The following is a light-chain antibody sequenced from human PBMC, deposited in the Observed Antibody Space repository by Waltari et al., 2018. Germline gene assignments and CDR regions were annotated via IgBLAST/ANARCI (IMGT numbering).Light chain of an antibody. CDR3: QQLNSYPPFT. J-gene: IGKJ3*01. Sequence: DIQLTQSPSFLPASVGDRVTITCRASQGISSYVSWYQQKPGKAPELLSYAAATVQSGVPSRFSGSGSGTEFTLTISSLQPEDFATYYCQQLNSYPPFTFGPGTKVDIK. CDR1: QGISSY. CDR2: AAA. V-gene: IGKV1-9*01.